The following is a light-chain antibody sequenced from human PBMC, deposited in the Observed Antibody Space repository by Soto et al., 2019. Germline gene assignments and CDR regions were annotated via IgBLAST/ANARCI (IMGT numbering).Light chain of an antibody. CDR1: QGISSY. CDR3: QQHNSYPLT. J-gene: IGKJ4*01. CDR2: AAS. Sequence: DFQLTQSPSFLSASVGDRVTITCRASQGISSYLAWYQQKPGKAPKLLIYAASTLQSGVPSRFSGSGSGTEFTLTITSLQPEDFATYYCQQHNSYPLTFGGGTKVEIK. V-gene: IGKV1-9*01.